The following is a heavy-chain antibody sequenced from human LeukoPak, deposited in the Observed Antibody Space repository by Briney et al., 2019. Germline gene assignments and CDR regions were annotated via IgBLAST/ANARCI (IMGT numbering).Heavy chain of an antibody. CDR1: GGTFSSYA. CDR2: IIPIFGTA. J-gene: IGHJ6*03. Sequence: SVKVSCKASGGTFSSYAISWVRQAPGQGLEWMGGIIPIFGTANYAQKFQGRVTITADESTSTAYMELSSLRSEDTAVYYCARAVVVSEPWYYMDVWGKGTTVTISS. CDR3: ARAVVVSEPWYYMDV. V-gene: IGHV1-69*13. D-gene: IGHD3-22*01.